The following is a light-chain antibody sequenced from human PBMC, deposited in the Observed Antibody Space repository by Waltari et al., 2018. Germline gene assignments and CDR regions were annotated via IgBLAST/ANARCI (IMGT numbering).Light chain of an antibody. CDR2: DAS. CDR1: QSISSW. Sequence: DIQMTQSPSTLSAYVGDRVTITCRASQSISSWLAWYQQKPGKAPKLLIYDASSLESGVPSRFSGSGSGTEFTLTISSLQPDDFATYYCQQYNSYSMYTFGQGTKLEIK. CDR3: QQYNSYSMYT. V-gene: IGKV1-5*01. J-gene: IGKJ2*01.